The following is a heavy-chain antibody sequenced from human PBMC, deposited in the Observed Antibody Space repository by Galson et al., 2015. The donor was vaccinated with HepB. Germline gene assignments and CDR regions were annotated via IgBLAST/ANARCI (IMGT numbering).Heavy chain of an antibody. Sequence: SLRLSCAASGFTFSTYSMHWVRQAPGKGLEYVSVISSNGRSTYYADSVKGRFTISRDNSKNTLYLQMSSLRTEDTAVYYCAKDRSDFPHLNGHDYWGQGTLVTVSS. CDR2: ISSNGRST. D-gene: IGHD3-3*01. CDR3: AKDRSDFPHLNGHDY. V-gene: IGHV3-64D*08. J-gene: IGHJ4*02. CDR1: GFTFSTYS.